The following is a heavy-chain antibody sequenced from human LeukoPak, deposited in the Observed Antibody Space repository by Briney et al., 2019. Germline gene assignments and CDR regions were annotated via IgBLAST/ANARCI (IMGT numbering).Heavy chain of an antibody. J-gene: IGHJ1*01. CDR3: ARGSSSSWYAYFQH. Sequence: SETLSLTCAVYGASFSGYYSSWIRQPPGKGLEWIGEINHSGSTNYNPSLKSRVTISVDTSKNQFSLKLSSVTAADTAVYYCARGSSSSWYAYFQHWCQGTLVTVSS. D-gene: IGHD6-13*01. V-gene: IGHV4-34*01. CDR1: GASFSGYY. CDR2: INHSGST.